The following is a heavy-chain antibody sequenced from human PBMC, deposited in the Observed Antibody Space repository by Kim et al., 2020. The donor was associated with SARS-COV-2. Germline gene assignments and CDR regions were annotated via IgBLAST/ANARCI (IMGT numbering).Heavy chain of an antibody. CDR3: ARYLMRAGERALDY. D-gene: IGHD6-13*01. J-gene: IGHJ4*02. CDR2: IDWDDST. CDR1: GFSLTTSGMC. Sequence: SGPTLVNPTQTLTLTCTFSGFSLTTSGMCVSWIRQPPGKALEWLARIDWDDSTYFNTSLKTRLTISKDTSKNQVVLTMTNMDPADTATYYCARYLMRAGERALDYWGQGTLVTASS. V-gene: IGHV2-70*11.